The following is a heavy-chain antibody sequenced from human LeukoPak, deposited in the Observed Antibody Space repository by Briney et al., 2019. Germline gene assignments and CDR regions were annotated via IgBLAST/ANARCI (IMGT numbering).Heavy chain of an antibody. J-gene: IGHJ4*02. CDR2: ISYDGSNK. V-gene: IGHV3-30*04. D-gene: IGHD3-22*01. CDR3: AVLTYYYDGSFDY. CDR1: GFTFSSYA. Sequence: GGSLRLSCAASGFTFSSYAMHWVRQAPGKGLEWVAVISYDGSNKYYADSVKGRFTISRDNSKNTLYLQMNSLRAEDTAVYYCAVLTYYYDGSFDYWGQGTLVTVSS.